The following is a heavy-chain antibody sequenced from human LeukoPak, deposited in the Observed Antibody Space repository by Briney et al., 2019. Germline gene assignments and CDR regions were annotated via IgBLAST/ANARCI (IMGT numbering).Heavy chain of an antibody. V-gene: IGHV3-21*01. CDR2: ISSNRNYI. J-gene: IGHJ6*03. CDR1: GFTFSSYS. Sequence: GGSLRLSCAGAGFTFSSYSMNWVRQAPGKGLKWVSSISSNRNYIYYVESVKGRFTISRDNAKNSLYLQMNSLRAEDTAVYYCARDGPGFWSGYPATWGLSYYYYMDVWGKGTTVTVSS. D-gene: IGHD3-3*01. CDR3: ARDGPGFWSGYPATWGLSYYYYMDV.